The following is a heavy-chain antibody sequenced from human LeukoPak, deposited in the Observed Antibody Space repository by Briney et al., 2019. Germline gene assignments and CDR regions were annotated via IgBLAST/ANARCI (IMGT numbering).Heavy chain of an antibody. CDR3: ARNRSPGGGYSYGYDAFDI. V-gene: IGHV3-21*01. D-gene: IGHD5-18*01. CDR2: ISSSTSYI. J-gene: IGHJ3*02. Sequence: GGSLRLSCAAPGFTFSSYSMNWVRQAPGKGLEWVSSISSSTSYIYYADSVKGRFTISRDNAKNSLYLQMNSLRAEDTAVYYCARNRSPGGGYSYGYDAFDIWGQGTMVTVSS. CDR1: GFTFSSYS.